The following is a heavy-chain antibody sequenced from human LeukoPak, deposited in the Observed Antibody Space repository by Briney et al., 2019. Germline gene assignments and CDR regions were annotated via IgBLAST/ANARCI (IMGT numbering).Heavy chain of an antibody. CDR2: IDSGGNT. CDR3: ARVHSGYHSFDY. Sequence: AGGSLRLSCAASGFTVSNNYMTWVRQAPGKGLEGVSVIDSGGNTYYADSVKGRFIISRDNSKNTVFLQLNSLRAEDTAVYYCARVHSGYHSFDYWGNGTLVTVSS. J-gene: IGHJ4*01. D-gene: IGHD5-12*01. V-gene: IGHV3-53*01. CDR1: GFTVSNNY.